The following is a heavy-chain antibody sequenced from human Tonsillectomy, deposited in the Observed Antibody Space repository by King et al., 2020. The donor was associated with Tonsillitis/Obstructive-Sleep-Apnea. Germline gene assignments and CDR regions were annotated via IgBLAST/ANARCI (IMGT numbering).Heavy chain of an antibody. CDR3: ATGGYDFWSGYSRYYYYYYMDV. CDR2: FDPEDGET. CDR1: GYTLTELS. V-gene: IGHV1-24*01. D-gene: IGHD3-3*01. J-gene: IGHJ6*03. Sequence: QLVQSGAEVKKPGASVKVSCKVSGYTLTELSMHWVRQAPGKGLEWMGGFDPEDGETIYAQKFRGRVTMTEDTSTDTAYMELSSLRSEDTAVYYCATGGYDFWSGYSRYYYYYYMDVWGKGTTVTVSS.